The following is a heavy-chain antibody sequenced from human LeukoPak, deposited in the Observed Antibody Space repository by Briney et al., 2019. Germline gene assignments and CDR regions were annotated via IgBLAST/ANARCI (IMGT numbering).Heavy chain of an antibody. CDR1: GYTFTSYG. J-gene: IGHJ6*03. D-gene: IGHD2-2*01. CDR2: ISAYNGNT. CDR3: ARDLACIVVVPAAIPYMDV. Sequence: ASVKVSCKASGYTFTSYGISWVRQAPGQGLEWMGWISAYNGNTNYAQKLQGRVTMTTDTSTSTAYMELRSLRSDDTAVYYCARDLACIVVVPAAIPYMDVWGKGTTVTVSS. V-gene: IGHV1-18*01.